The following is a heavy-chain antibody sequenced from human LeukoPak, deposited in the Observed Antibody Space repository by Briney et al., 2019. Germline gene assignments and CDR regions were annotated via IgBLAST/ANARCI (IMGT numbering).Heavy chain of an antibody. J-gene: IGHJ6*02. D-gene: IGHD3-10*01. CDR1: GFTFNSYT. V-gene: IGHV3-21*01. Sequence: GGSLRLSCAASGFTFNSYTMNWVRQAPGKGLEWVSFISSSGNYIYYADSVKGRFTISRDNAKNSLYLQMNSLRAEDTAVYYCARGEVHYGPLHGMDVWGQGTTVTVSS. CDR3: ARGEVHYGPLHGMDV. CDR2: ISSSGNYI.